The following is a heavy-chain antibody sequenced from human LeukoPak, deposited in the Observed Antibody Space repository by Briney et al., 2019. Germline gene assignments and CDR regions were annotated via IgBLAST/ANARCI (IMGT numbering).Heavy chain of an antibody. CDR3: AGGSKFKRGQENYWYFDL. Sequence: GASVKVSCKASGYTFTSYDINWVRQATGQGLEGMGWMNPNSGNTGYAQKFQGRVTMTRNTSISTAYMELSSLRSEDTAVYYCAGGSKFKRGQENYWYFDLWGRGTLVTVSS. CDR2: MNPNSGNT. J-gene: IGHJ2*01. D-gene: IGHD3-10*01. V-gene: IGHV1-8*01. CDR1: GYTFTSYD.